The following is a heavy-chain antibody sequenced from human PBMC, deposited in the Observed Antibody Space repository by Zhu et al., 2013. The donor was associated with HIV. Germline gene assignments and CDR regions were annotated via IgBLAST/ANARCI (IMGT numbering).Heavy chain of an antibody. CDR2: IIPIFGTA. D-gene: IGHD6-13*01. V-gene: IGHV1-69*12. CDR1: GGSFSSYA. Sequence: QVQLVQSGAEVKKPGSSVKVSCKASGGSFSSYAISWVRQAPGQGLEWMGGIIPIFGTANYAQKFQGRVKINADESTSTAYMELNSLRSEDTAVFYCAIINSAAGRIDYWGQGTLVTVSS. CDR3: AIINSAAGRIDY. J-gene: IGHJ4*02.